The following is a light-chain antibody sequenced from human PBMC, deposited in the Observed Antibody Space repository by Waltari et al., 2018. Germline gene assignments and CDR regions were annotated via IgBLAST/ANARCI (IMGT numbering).Light chain of an antibody. V-gene: IGKV3-20*01. CDR2: GAS. J-gene: IGKJ1*01. CDR1: QSVTRA. Sequence: EIVLTQSPGPLSLSPGESATLSCRTSQSVTRALAWYQQKHGQAPRLLIYGASNRATGIPDRFSGSGSGTDFSLTISSLEPEDFAVYYCQHYLRLPVTFGQGTKVEVK. CDR3: QHYLRLPVT.